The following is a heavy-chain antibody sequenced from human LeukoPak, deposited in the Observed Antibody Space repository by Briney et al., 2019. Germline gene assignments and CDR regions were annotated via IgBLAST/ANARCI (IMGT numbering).Heavy chain of an antibody. V-gene: IGHV3-66*01. CDR1: GFTVSSSF. CDR3: ARARTGAFDI. Sequence: PGGSLRLSCAASGFTVSSSFMSWVRQAPGKGLEWVSLISNGVATYYADSVKGRFTVSRDSSKNTLSPQMNSLRGEDTAVYYCARARTGAFDIWGQGTMVTVSS. J-gene: IGHJ3*02. CDR2: ISNGVAT.